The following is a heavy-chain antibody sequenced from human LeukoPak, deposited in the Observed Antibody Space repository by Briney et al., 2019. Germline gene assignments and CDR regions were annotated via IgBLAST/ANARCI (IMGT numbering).Heavy chain of an antibody. D-gene: IGHD2-15*01. CDR1: GGSISSYY. Sequence: PSETLSLTCTVSGGSISSYYWSWIRQPPGKGLEWIGYIYTSGSTNYNPSLKSRVTISVDTSKNQFSLKLSSVTAADTAVYYCARDWGRYCSGGSCYEYYFDYWGQGTLVTVSS. J-gene: IGHJ4*02. CDR3: ARDWGRYCSGGSCYEYYFDY. V-gene: IGHV4-59*01. CDR2: IYTSGST.